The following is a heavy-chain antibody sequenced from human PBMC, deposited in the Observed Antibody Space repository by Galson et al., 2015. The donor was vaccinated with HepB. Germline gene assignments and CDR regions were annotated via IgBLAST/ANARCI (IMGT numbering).Heavy chain of an antibody. CDR1: EFTFSSYS. CDR3: ARGDYYGSGTDY. CDR2: ITSSSSDI. D-gene: IGHD3-10*01. V-gene: IGHV3-21*01. Sequence: SLRLSCAASEFTFSSYSMNWVRQAPGKGLEWVSAITSSSSDIYYADSVKGRFTISRDNAKNSLYLQMNSLRPEDTAVYYCARGDYYGSGTDYWGQGTLVTVSS. J-gene: IGHJ4*02.